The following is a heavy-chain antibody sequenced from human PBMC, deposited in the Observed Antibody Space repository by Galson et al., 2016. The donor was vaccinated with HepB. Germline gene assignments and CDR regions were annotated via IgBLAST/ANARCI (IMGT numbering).Heavy chain of an antibody. J-gene: IGHJ6*02. V-gene: IGHV3-30*04. CDR1: STYA. D-gene: IGHD5-24*01. Sequence: STYAMNWVRQAPGKGLEWVAVISFDGRNKYYTDSVKGRFTISRDNSKNTVFLQMNSLSADDTAVFYWARGGGTWLQFPEWDGMDVWGQGTTVTVSS. CDR2: ISFDGRNK. CDR3: ARGGGTWLQFPEWDGMDV.